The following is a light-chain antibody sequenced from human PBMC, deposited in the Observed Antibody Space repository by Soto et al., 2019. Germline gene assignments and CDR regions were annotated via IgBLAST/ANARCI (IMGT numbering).Light chain of an antibody. CDR2: NNS. CDR1: RSNIGSQV. CDR3: ATWDDSLDGPV. J-gene: IGLJ2*01. V-gene: IGLV1-44*01. Sequence: QPVLTQPPSASGAPGQRVTISCSGSRSNIGSQVVQWFQHLPGTAPKVLIQNNSERPSGVPDRFSGSKSGTSASLAISGLQTEDEGDYYCATWDDSLDGPVFGGGTKLTVL.